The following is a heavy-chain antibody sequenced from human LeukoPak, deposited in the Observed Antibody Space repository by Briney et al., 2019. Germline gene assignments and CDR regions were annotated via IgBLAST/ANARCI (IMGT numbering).Heavy chain of an antibody. Sequence: GGSLRLSCAASGFTFRTYSMNWVRQAPGKGLEWVAVIWYDGSNKYYADSVKGRFTISRDKSKNTLYLQMNSLRAEDTGVYYCARGVGSASYYGMDVWGQGTTVTVSS. CDR2: IWYDGSNK. CDR3: ARGVGSASYYGMDV. V-gene: IGHV3-33*08. J-gene: IGHJ6*02. CDR1: GFTFRTYS. D-gene: IGHD2-2*01.